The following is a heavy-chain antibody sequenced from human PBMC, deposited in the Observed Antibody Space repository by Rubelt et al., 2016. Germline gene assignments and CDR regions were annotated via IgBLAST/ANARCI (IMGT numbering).Heavy chain of an antibody. CDR3: ARSGTFGVVTIGV. Sequence: QDSGSGLEWVSSISSSSSYIYYADSVKGRFTISRDNAKNSLYLQMNSLRAEDTAVYYCARSGTFGVVTIGVWGQGTLVTVSS. V-gene: IGHV3-21*01. CDR2: ISSSSSYI. D-gene: IGHD3-3*01. J-gene: IGHJ4*02.